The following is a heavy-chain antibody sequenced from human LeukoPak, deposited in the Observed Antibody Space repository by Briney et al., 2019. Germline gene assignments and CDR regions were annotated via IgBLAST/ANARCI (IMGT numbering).Heavy chain of an antibody. CDR1: GYTFTGYY. J-gene: IGHJ4*02. CDR3: ARVHGSGRHAYYFDY. Sequence: ASVKVSCKASGYTFTGYYMHWVRQAPGQGLEWMGWINPNSGGTNYAQKFQGWVTMTRDTSISTAYMELSRLRSDDTAVYYCARVHGSGRHAYYFDYWGQGTLVTVSS. D-gene: IGHD3-10*01. CDR2: INPNSGGT. V-gene: IGHV1-2*04.